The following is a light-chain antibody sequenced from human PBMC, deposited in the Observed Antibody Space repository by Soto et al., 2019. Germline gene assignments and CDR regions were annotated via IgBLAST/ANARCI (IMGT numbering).Light chain of an antibody. CDR1: SSDVGGYNF. Sequence: ALTQPRSVSGSPGQSVTISCTGTSSDVGGYNFVSWYQQYPGTVPKLIIYDVSQRPSGVPDRFSASKSDNTASLTISGLQAEDEADYYCCSYAGSYTLFGGGTQLTVL. CDR3: CSYAGSYTL. CDR2: DVS. J-gene: IGLJ2*01. V-gene: IGLV2-11*01.